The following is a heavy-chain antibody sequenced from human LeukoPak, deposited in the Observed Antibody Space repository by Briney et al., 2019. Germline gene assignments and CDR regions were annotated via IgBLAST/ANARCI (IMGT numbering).Heavy chain of an antibody. V-gene: IGHV3-7*01. J-gene: IGHJ4*02. CDR3: ARVDINNWYRRDY. CDR2: INPAGNEK. CDR1: GFTFSTYW. D-gene: IGHD1-1*01. Sequence: GGSLRLSCAASGFTFSTYWMNWVRQAPGKGLEWVANINPAGNEKSHLDSVKGRFTISRDDAKNSLYLQMNNLRADDTAVYYCARVDINNWYRRDYWGQGTLVTVSS.